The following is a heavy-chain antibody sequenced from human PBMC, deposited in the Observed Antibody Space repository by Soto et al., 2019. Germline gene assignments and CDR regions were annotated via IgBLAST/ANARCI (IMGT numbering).Heavy chain of an antibody. CDR2: INPSGGST. Sequence: QVQLVQSGAEVKKPGASVKVSCKASGYTFTSYYMHWVRQAPGQGLEWMGIINPSGGSTSYAQKFRGRVTTPRDTSTGTVYMEVSSLRSEDTAVYYCARVFEWLLLDYWGQGPLVTVSS. J-gene: IGHJ4*02. D-gene: IGHD3-22*01. V-gene: IGHV1-46*01. CDR1: GYTFTSYY. CDR3: ARVFEWLLLDY.